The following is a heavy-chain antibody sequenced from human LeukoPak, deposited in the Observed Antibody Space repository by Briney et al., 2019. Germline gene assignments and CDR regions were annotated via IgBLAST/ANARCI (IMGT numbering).Heavy chain of an antibody. D-gene: IGHD2-2*01. CDR2: INPSTSST. CDR1: GYTFTSYY. V-gene: IGHV1-46*01. J-gene: IGHJ4*02. CDR3: ARDQHYQLPFDY. Sequence: ASVKVSCKASGYTFTSYYVHWVRQAPGQGLEWMGMINPSTSSTSYTQKFQGRVTMTRDTSTSTVYMELSSLRSEDTAVYYCARDQHYQLPFDYWGRGTPVTVSS.